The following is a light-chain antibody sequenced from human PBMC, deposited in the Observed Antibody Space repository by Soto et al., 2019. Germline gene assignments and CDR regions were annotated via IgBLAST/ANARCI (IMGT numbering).Light chain of an antibody. J-gene: IGKJ5*01. CDR1: QSVSSN. Sequence: ENIMTQSPATLSVSLGDRATLSCRASQSVSSNLAWYQLKPGQAPRLLLYGASTRATGIPVRFSGSGFGTEFTLTISSLQSEDFAVYYCQQYKNWPLFGQGTRLEFK. V-gene: IGKV3-15*01. CDR3: QQYKNWPL. CDR2: GAS.